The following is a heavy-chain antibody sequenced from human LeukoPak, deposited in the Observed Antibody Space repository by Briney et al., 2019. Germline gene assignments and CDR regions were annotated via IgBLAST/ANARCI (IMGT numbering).Heavy chain of an antibody. CDR2: ISGSGGGT. CDR3: AQWDESFFYIGV. CDR1: RFTFNMYA. J-gene: IGHJ6*03. V-gene: IGHV3-23*01. D-gene: IGHD1-26*01. Sequence: PGGSLSLSCAASRFTFNMYAMSWVRQAPGRGLEWVSSISGSGGGTSYRNSVRDRFIISRDNSRNTLFLEMRALRAEDTAIYYCAQWDESFFYIGVWGKGTTVTVSS.